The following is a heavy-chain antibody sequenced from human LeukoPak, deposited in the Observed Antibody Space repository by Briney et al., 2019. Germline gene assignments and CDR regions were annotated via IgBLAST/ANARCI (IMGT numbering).Heavy chain of an antibody. CDR2: INSDESST. V-gene: IGHV3-74*01. CDR1: GLTFSSYW. Sequence: PGGSLRLSCAASGLTFSSYWMHWVRQAPGKGLVWVSRINSDESSTSYADSVKGRFTISRDNSKNTLYLQMNSLRAEDTAVYYCARYDFWSGYLDYWGQGTLVTVSS. CDR3: ARYDFWSGYLDY. J-gene: IGHJ4*02. D-gene: IGHD3-3*01.